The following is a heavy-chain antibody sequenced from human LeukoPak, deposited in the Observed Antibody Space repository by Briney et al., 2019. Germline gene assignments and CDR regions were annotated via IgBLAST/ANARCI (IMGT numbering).Heavy chain of an antibody. CDR1: GDSITKSDYY. CDR3: ARHDRSAVAATHFDY. V-gene: IGHV4-39*01. CDR2: IYYIGNT. D-gene: IGHD6-19*01. J-gene: IGHJ4*02. Sequence: SEALSLTCTVSGDSITKSDYYWAWIRQPPGKGLEWIGYIYYIGNTNYNPSLKSRVTISVDTSKNQFSLKLTSVTAADTAVYYCARHDRSAVAATHFDYWGQGTLVTVSS.